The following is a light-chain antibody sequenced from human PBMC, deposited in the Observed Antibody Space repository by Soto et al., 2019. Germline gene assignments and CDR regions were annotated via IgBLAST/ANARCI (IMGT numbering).Light chain of an antibody. CDR1: SSSIGAGSD. CDR3: QIYDSSLSGLYV. J-gene: IGLJ1*01. CDR2: GNT. Sequence: QSVLTQPPSISGAPGQRVTISCTGSSSSIGAGSDVHWYHQLPGTAPKLLIYGNTNRPSGVPDRFSGSKSGTSASLAIAGLQTEDEGDYYCQIYDSSLSGLYVFGTGTKLTVL. V-gene: IGLV1-40*01.